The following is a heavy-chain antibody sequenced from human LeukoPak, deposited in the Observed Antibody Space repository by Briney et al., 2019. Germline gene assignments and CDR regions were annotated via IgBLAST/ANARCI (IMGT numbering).Heavy chain of an antibody. V-gene: IGHV3-7*01. CDR2: IKQDECEK. Sequence: PGGSLRLSCVASGFSLRNYWMSWVRQAPGKGLEWVANIKQDECEKYYVDSVKGRFSISRDNAKNSLYLQMNSLRAEDTAVYYCARALDSSSSRYQAFEYWGQGTLVTASS. J-gene: IGHJ4*02. CDR1: GFSLRNYW. CDR3: ARALDSSSSRYQAFEY. D-gene: IGHD2-2*01.